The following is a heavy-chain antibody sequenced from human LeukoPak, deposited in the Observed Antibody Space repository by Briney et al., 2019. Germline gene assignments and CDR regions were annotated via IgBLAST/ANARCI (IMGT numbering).Heavy chain of an antibody. J-gene: IGHJ4*02. CDR1: GFTFSSYG. D-gene: IGHD5-12*01. CDR2: ISYDGSNK. V-gene: IGHV3-30*18. Sequence: GGSLRLSCAASGFTFSSYGMHWVRQAPGKGLEWVEVISYDGSNKYYADSVKGRFTISRDNSKNTLYLQMNSLRAEDTAVYYCAKDLGDSGYDGFDYWGQGTLVTVSS. CDR3: AKDLGDSGYDGFDY.